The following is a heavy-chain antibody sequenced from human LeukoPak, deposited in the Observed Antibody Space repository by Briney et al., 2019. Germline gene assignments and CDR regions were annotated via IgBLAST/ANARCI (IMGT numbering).Heavy chain of an antibody. Sequence: PSETLSLTCTVSGGSISSSSYYWGWIRQPPGKGLEWIGSIYYSGSTYYNPSLKSRVTISVDTSKNQFSLKLSSVTAADTAVYYCARNYYYYDSSGYLYYFDYWGQGTLVTVSS. CDR2: IYYSGST. J-gene: IGHJ4*02. CDR3: ARNYYYYDSSGYLYYFDY. V-gene: IGHV4-39*07. CDR1: GGSISSSSYY. D-gene: IGHD3-22*01.